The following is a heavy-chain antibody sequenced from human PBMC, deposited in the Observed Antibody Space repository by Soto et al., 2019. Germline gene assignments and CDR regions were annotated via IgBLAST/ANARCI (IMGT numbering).Heavy chain of an antibody. Sequence: SETLSLTCTVSGGSISSSSYYWGWIRQSPGKGLEWIGSIYYSGSTYYNPSLKSRVTISVDTSKNQFSLKLSSVTAADTAVYYCARHGSYSNYPFDYWGQGTLVTVSS. V-gene: IGHV4-39*01. D-gene: IGHD4-4*01. CDR3: ARHGSYSNYPFDY. J-gene: IGHJ4*02. CDR2: IYYSGST. CDR1: GGSISSSSYY.